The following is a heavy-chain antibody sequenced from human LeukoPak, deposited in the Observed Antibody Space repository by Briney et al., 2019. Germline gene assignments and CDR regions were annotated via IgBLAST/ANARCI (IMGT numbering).Heavy chain of an antibody. CDR2: ISSSGAST. CDR3: VAGKPSDY. J-gene: IGHJ4*02. D-gene: IGHD6-19*01. CDR1: GFTFSSYA. Sequence: TGGSLRLSCAASGFTFSSYAMSWVRQAPGKGLEWVSTISSSGASTWYADSVKGRFTISRDNSKNTLYLQMNSLRAEDTAVYYGVAGKPSDYWGQGTVITVSS. V-gene: IGHV3-23*01.